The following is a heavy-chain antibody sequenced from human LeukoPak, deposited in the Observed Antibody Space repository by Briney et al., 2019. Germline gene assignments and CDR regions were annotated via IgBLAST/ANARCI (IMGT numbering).Heavy chain of an antibody. CDR1: GGSVSSRSYY. CDR2: IYYSGST. Sequence: SETLSLTCTVSGGSVSSRSYYWSWIRQPPGKGLEWIGYIYYSGSTNYNPSLKSRITISVDMSKNQFSLKLTSVTAADTAVYFCAREDCTNGVCLSFDYWGQGTLVTVSS. V-gene: IGHV4-61*01. J-gene: IGHJ4*02. D-gene: IGHD2-8*01. CDR3: AREDCTNGVCLSFDY.